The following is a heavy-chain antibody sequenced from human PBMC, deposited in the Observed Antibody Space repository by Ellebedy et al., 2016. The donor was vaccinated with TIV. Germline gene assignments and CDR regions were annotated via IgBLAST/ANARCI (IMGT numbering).Heavy chain of an antibody. J-gene: IGHJ5*02. CDR1: GYTFTSYT. CDR3: GRGVSINYGDPNWFDP. D-gene: IGHD4-17*01. Sequence: ASVKVSCKASGYTFTSYTISWVRQAPGQGLECLGWINPASGVTKFAQPFQGRVTLTRDTSINAAYMELSSLISDDTALYYCGRGVSINYGDPNWFDPWGQGTLVTVSS. V-gene: IGHV1-2*02. CDR2: INPASGVT.